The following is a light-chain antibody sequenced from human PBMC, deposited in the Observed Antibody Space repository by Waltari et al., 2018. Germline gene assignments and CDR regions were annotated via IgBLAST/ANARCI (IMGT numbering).Light chain of an antibody. J-gene: IGKJ1*01. Sequence: EIVMTQPPATLSVFPGERATLSCRASRSIRSNLAWYQHKPGQAPRLLIYGASTRATGIPARCSGSGSGKEFTLTISSLQSEDFAVYFCQQYDNWLGTFGQGTKVEIK. V-gene: IGKV3-15*01. CDR2: GAS. CDR3: QQYDNWLGT. CDR1: RSIRSN.